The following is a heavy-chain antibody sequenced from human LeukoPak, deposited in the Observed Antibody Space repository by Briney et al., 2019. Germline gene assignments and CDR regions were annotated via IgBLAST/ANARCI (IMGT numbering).Heavy chain of an antibody. V-gene: IGHV3-23*01. J-gene: IGHJ4*02. CDR1: GFTFSNYG. CDR2: ISGSGDNT. D-gene: IGHD2-21*02. CDR3: AKDFVVVPGNVNYFDY. Sequence: GGSLRLSCAASGFTFSNYGMSWVRQVPGKGLEWVSAISGSGDNTYYADSVKGRFTVSRDNSKNTLYVQMKSLRAEDTAVYYCAKDFVVVPGNVNYFDYWGQGTLVTVSS.